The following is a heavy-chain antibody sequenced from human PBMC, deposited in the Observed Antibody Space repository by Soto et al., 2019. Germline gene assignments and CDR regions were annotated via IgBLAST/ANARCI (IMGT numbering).Heavy chain of an antibody. V-gene: IGHV3-23*01. CDR2: ISGSGGGA. J-gene: IGHJ4*02. Sequence: GSLRLSCAASGFTFSSYAMSWVRQAPGKGLEWVSSISGSGGGAYYADSVKGRFTFSRDNSKNTLYLQMNSLRAEDTAVYYCAKFGMATTKRSPPYYIDYWGQGALVTVSS. CDR3: AKFGMATTKRSPPYYIDY. D-gene: IGHD1-1*01. CDR1: GFTFSSYA.